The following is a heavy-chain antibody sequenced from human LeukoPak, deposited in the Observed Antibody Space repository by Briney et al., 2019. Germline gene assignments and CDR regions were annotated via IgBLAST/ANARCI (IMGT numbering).Heavy chain of an antibody. CDR2: ISGSGGST. V-gene: IGHV3-23*01. CDR1: GFTFSSYA. Sequence: PGGSLRPSCAASGFTFSSYAMSWVRQAPGKGLEWVSAISGSGGSTYYADSVKGRFTISRDNSKNTLYLQMNSLRAEDTAVYYCAKDKPAYYSGRRGPLLYFDYWGQGTLVTVSS. CDR3: AKDKPAYYSGRRGPLLYFDY. J-gene: IGHJ4*02. D-gene: IGHD1-26*01.